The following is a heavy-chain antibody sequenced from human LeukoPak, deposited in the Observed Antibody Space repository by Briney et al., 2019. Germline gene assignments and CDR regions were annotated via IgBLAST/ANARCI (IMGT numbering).Heavy chain of an antibody. CDR1: GFTFSSYS. CDR2: IDSSGSHT. D-gene: IGHD5-24*01. CDR3: ATYRDGPNFHGFH. V-gene: IGHV3-21*01. Sequence: GGSLRLSCVVSGFTFSSYSMNWVRQAPGKGLEWVSCIDSSGSHTYYGDSVKGRFTISRDSAKNSLFLQMNSLRAEDTAVYYCATYRDGPNFHGFHWGQGTLVTVSS. J-gene: IGHJ4*02.